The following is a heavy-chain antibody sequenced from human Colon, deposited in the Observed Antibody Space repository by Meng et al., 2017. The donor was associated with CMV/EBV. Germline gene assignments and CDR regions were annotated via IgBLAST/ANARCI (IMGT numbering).Heavy chain of an antibody. D-gene: IGHD3-10*01. CDR3: ARSTIQSFAYGLNV. V-gene: IGHV4-61*03. Sequence: SETLSLTCSVSGGSVSGGIYYWSWIRQPPGKGLEWLGYITYTGSSKYNPSVKGRVTISSGTSKNHISLKLTSVTAADMAVYYCARSTIQSFAYGLNVWGLGTTVTVSS. J-gene: IGHJ6*02. CDR1: GGSVSGGIYY. CDR2: ITYTGSS.